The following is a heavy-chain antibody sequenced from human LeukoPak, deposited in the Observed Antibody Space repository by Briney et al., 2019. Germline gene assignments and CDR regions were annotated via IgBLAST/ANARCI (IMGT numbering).Heavy chain of an antibody. Sequence: SETLSLTCAVSGYSISSGYYWGWIRQPPGKGLEWIGSIYHSGSTYYNPSLKSRVTISVDTSKNRFSLKLSSVTAADTAVYYCARLTRKIDYWGQGTLVTVSS. V-gene: IGHV4-38-2*01. CDR1: GYSISSGYY. D-gene: IGHD3-16*01. CDR3: ARLTRKIDY. CDR2: IYHSGST. J-gene: IGHJ4*02.